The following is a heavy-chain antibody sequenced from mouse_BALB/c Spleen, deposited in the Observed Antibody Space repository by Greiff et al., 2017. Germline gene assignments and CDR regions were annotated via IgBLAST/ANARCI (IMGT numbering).Heavy chain of an antibody. CDR1: GYTFTDYA. J-gene: IGHJ4*01. CDR3: ARSYGNYPFYAMDY. D-gene: IGHD2-1*01. V-gene: IGHV1S137*01. CDR2: ISTYYGDA. Sequence: VQLQQSGAELVRPGVSVKLSCKGSGYTFTDYAMHWVKQSHAKSLEWIGVISTYYGDASYNQKFKGKATMTVDKSSSTAYMELARLTSEDSAIYYCARSYGNYPFYAMDYWGQGTSVTVSS.